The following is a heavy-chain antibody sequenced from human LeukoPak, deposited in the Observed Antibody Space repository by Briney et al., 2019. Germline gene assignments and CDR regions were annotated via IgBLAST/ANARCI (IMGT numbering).Heavy chain of an antibody. Sequence: PGGSLRLSCAASGFTFSSYEMNWVRQAPGKGLEWVSYISSSGSTIYYADSVKGRFTISRDNAKNSLYLQMNSLRAEDTAVYYCAREEVRYSSPPIDYWGQGTLVTVSS. CDR2: ISSSGSTI. CDR1: GFTFSSYE. CDR3: AREEVRYSSPPIDY. V-gene: IGHV3-48*03. J-gene: IGHJ4*02. D-gene: IGHD3-10*01.